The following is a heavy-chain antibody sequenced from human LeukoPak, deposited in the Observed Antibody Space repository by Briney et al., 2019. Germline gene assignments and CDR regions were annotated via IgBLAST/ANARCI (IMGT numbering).Heavy chain of an antibody. CDR2: ISSSGSTI. D-gene: IGHD1-26*01. CDR3: AMDSGSYWYYFDY. Sequence: PGGSLRLSCAASGFTFSSYEMNWVRQAPGKGLEWVSYISSSGSTIYYADSVKGRFTISRDNAKNSLYLQMNSLRVEDTAVYYCAMDSGSYWYYFDYWGQGTLVTVSS. J-gene: IGHJ4*02. CDR1: GFTFSSYE. V-gene: IGHV3-48*03.